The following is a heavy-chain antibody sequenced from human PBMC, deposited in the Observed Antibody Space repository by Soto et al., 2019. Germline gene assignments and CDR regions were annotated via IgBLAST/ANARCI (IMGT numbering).Heavy chain of an antibody. J-gene: IGHJ4*02. V-gene: IGHV3-21*01. Sequence: EVQLVESGGGLVKPGGSLRLSCAASGFTFSSYSMNWVRQAPGKGLEWVSSISSSSSYIYYADSVKGRFTISRDNAKNSLYLQMNGLRAEDTAVYYCASEYCSGGSCAGWGQGTLVTVSS. D-gene: IGHD2-15*01. CDR3: ASEYCSGGSCAG. CDR1: GFTFSSYS. CDR2: ISSSSSYI.